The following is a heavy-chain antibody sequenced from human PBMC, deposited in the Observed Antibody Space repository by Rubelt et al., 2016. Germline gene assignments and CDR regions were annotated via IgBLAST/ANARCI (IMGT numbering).Heavy chain of an antibody. Sequence: HLQLQESGPGLVKPSETLSLTCTVSGGSIISSTYYWGWIRRPPGKGLEWIGSIYYSGSTYYSPSLKNRVTISLATSKNQCSLKLNSVTAADTAVFYCAGHLTSSSHFDHWGQGALVTVSS. CDR2: IYYSGST. CDR3: AGHLTSSSHFDH. V-gene: IGHV4-39*01. J-gene: IGHJ4*02. CDR1: GGSIISSTYY. D-gene: IGHD6-6*01.